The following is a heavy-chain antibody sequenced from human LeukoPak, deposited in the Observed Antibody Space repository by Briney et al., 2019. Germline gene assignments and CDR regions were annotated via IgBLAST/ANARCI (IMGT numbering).Heavy chain of an antibody. CDR2: INPSGGAP. Sequence: ASVKVSCKASGYTFTSYFIHWVRQAHGQGLEWMGIINPSGGAPSYVQKFQGRVTMTRDTSTSTIYMELSSLRSEDTAVYYCARVRDYGDYNDAFDIWGQGTMVSVSS. D-gene: IGHD4-17*01. CDR3: ARVRDYGDYNDAFDI. J-gene: IGHJ3*02. CDR1: GYTFTSYF. V-gene: IGHV1-46*01.